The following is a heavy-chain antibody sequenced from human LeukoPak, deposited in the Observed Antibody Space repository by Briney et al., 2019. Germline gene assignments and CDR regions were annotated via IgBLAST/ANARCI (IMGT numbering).Heavy chain of an antibody. CDR2: IYHSGST. V-gene: IGHV4-38-2*02. J-gene: IGHJ4*02. CDR1: GYSISSGYY. Sequence: KASETLSLTCTVSGYSISSGYYWGWIRQPPGKGLEWIGSIYHSGSTYYNPSLKSRVTISVDTSKNQFSLKLSSVTAADTAVYYCARQVNGVSGPGDYWGQGTLVTVSS. D-gene: IGHD3-10*01. CDR3: ARQVNGVSGPGDY.